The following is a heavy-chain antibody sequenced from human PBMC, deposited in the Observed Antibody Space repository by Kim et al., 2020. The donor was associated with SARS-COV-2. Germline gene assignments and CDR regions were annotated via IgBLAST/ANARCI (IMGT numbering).Heavy chain of an antibody. D-gene: IGHD3-10*01. J-gene: IGHJ4*02. V-gene: IGHV1-69*13. CDR1: GDTFSSYA. Sequence: SVKVSCKASGDTFSSYAISWVRQAPGQGLEWMGGIIPIFGTANYAQKFQGRVTITADESTSTAYMELSSLRSEDTAVYYCARGKGITMVRGVPTPKHHFDYWGQGTLVTVSS. CDR2: IIPIFGTA. CDR3: ARGKGITMVRGVPTPKHHFDY.